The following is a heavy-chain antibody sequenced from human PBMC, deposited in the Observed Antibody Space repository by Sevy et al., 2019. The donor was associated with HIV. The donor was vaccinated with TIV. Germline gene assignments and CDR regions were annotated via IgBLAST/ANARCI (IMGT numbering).Heavy chain of an antibody. CDR1: GPTFSNYA. V-gene: IGHV3-30*04. CDR2: VSYDGGNT. CDR3: ARFPPERAFDI. Sequence: GESLKISCAASGPTFSNYAMHWLRQAPGKGLEWVAVVSYDGGNTYYADSVKGRFTVSRDNSKSTLYLQMNSLRPDDTAIYYCARFPPERAFDIWGQGKMVNVSS. J-gene: IGHJ3*02.